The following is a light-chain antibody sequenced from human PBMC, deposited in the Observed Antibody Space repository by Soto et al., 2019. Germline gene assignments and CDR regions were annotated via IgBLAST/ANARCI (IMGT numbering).Light chain of an antibody. V-gene: IGKV3-11*01. Sequence: EIVLTQSPVTLSLSPGESATLSCRASQSISNYLAWYQQKPGQPPRLLIYDATHRASGIPARFSDTGSGTDFALTISSLDREDFAVYFCQHRSTLPFTFGGGTRLEI. CDR2: DAT. CDR1: QSISNY. J-gene: IGKJ4*01. CDR3: QHRSTLPFT.